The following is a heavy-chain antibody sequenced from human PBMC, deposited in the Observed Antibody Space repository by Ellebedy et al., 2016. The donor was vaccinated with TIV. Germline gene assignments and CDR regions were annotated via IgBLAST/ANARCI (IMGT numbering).Heavy chain of an antibody. V-gene: IGHV1-18*04. CDR1: GFTFTSFG. CDR3: ARGGWGYSGGEDN. J-gene: IGHJ4*02. CDR2: ISVYNGNT. Sequence: ASVKVSCKASGFTFTSFGISWVRQAPGQGLEWMGWISVYNGNTNYAQNFQGRVSMTTDTSTRTAYMELRSLRYDDTAVYYGARGGWGYSGGEDNWGQGTLVTVSS. D-gene: IGHD5-12*01.